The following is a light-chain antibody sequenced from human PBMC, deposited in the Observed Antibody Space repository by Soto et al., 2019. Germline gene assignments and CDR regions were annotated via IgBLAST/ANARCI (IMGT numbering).Light chain of an antibody. CDR3: SSFTDISTFV. CDR1: SSDVGGYNY. V-gene: IGLV2-14*03. J-gene: IGLJ1*01. Sequence: QSALTQPASVSGSPGQSITISCSGTSSDVGGYNYVSWYQQHPGKVPKLIIFNVYNRPSGVSNRFSASKSGNTASLTISGLQTEDEADYYCSSFTDISTFVFGTGTKVTVL. CDR2: NVY.